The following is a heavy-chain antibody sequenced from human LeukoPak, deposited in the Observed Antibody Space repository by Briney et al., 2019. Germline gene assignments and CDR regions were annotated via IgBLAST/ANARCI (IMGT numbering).Heavy chain of an antibody. D-gene: IGHD6-13*01. CDR1: GFTFSSYG. V-gene: IGHV3-30*03. Sequence: GGSLRLSCAASGFTFSSYGMHWVRQAPGKGLEWVAVISYDESNKYYADSVKGRFTISRDNSKNALYLQMNSLRAEDTAIYYCATSTAAAGTDWGQGTLVTVSS. CDR2: ISYDESNK. J-gene: IGHJ4*02. CDR3: ATSTAAAGTD.